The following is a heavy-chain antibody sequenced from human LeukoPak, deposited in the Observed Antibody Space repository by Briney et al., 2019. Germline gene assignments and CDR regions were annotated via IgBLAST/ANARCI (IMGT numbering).Heavy chain of an antibody. CDR1: GGSISSGDYY. D-gene: IGHD3-3*01. Sequence: SQTLSLTRTVSGGSISSGDYYWSWIRQPPGKGLEWIGYIYYSGSTYYNPSLKSRVTISVDTSKNQFSLKLSSVTAADTAVYYCARDHIPYDFWSGYMAPPDAFDIWGQGTMVTVSS. J-gene: IGHJ3*02. V-gene: IGHV4-30-4*01. CDR3: ARDHIPYDFWSGYMAPPDAFDI. CDR2: IYYSGST.